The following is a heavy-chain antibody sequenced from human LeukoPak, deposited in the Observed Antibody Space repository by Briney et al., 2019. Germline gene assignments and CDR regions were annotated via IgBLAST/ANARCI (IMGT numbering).Heavy chain of an antibody. CDR2: MSSCGST. V-gene: IGHV4-59*08. CDR3: ARLWGVAPPTDYYFYMDV. Sequence: SETLSLTCSVSGGSITGHYWRWIRQPAGKGLEFIGYMSSCGSTNYNLPLKSRVTISIGTSQNQFSLKVNSVTAADTAIYYCARLWGVAPPTDYYFYMDVWGKGTTVTVSS. J-gene: IGHJ6*03. D-gene: IGHD3-16*01. CDR1: GGSITGHY.